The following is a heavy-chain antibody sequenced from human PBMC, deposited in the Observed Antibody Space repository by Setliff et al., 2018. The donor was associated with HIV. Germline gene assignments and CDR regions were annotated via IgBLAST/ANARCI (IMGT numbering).Heavy chain of an antibody. J-gene: IGHJ5*02. Sequence: KPSETLSLTCTVSGDSISTDYWTWIRQPPGKGLEWIGYIYNSASTSYNPSLKSRVTMSVDTSRNQFSLRLTSVTAEDAAVYYCARDRHYSGLGSYGPWGPGTLVTV. V-gene: IGHV4-59*12. CDR2: IYNSAST. D-gene: IGHD3-10*01. CDR1: GDSISTDY. CDR3: ARDRHYSGLGSYGP.